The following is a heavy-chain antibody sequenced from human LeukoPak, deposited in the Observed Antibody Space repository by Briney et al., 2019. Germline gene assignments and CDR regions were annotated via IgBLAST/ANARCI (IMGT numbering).Heavy chain of an antibody. D-gene: IGHD4-23*01. CDR1: GGSISSSSYY. CDR3: ATVITPGYFDY. Sequence: PSETLSLTCTVSGGSISSSSYYWGWIRQPPGKGLEWIGSVYYSGNTYYNPSLKSRVTISVDTSKNQFSLKLGSVTAADTAVYYCATVITPGYFDYWGQGTLVTVSS. CDR2: VYYSGNT. V-gene: IGHV4-39*01. J-gene: IGHJ4*02.